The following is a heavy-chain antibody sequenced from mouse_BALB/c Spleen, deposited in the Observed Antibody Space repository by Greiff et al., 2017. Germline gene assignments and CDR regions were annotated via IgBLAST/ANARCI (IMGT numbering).Heavy chain of an antibody. CDR2: IRNKANGYTT. Sequence: EVKLMESGGGLVQPGGSLRLSCATSGFTFTDYYMSWVRQPPGKALEWLGFIRNKANGYTTEYSASVKGRFTISRDNSQSILYLQMNTLRAEDSATYYCARDWYYGYAYYAMDYWGQGTSVIVSS. CDR3: ARDWYYGYAYYAMDY. D-gene: IGHD1-2*01. J-gene: IGHJ4*01. CDR1: GFTFTDYY. V-gene: IGHV7-3*02.